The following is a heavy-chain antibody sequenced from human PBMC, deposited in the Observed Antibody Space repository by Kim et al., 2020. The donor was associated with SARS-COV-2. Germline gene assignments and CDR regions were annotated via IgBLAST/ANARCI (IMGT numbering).Heavy chain of an antibody. Sequence: YAQKFQGRVTMTRNTSISTAYMELSSLRSEDTAVYYCARAPGYGDYAFDYWGQGTLVTVSS. CDR3: ARAPGYGDYAFDY. D-gene: IGHD4-17*01. J-gene: IGHJ4*02. V-gene: IGHV1-8*01.